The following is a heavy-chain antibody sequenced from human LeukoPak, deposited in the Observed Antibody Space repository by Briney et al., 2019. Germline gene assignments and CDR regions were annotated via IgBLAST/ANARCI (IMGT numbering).Heavy chain of an antibody. J-gene: IGHJ4*02. CDR2: IYYSGST. CDR3: AKTSSSGSHYFDY. CDR1: GGSINTNSYY. D-gene: IGHD3-22*01. V-gene: IGHV4-39*01. Sequence: SETLSLTCTVSGGSINTNSYYWGWIRQPPGKGLEWIGIIYYSGSTYYSPSLKDRVTMSVDTSKNQFSLKLSSVTAADTAVYYCAKTSSSGSHYFDYWGQGTLVTVSS.